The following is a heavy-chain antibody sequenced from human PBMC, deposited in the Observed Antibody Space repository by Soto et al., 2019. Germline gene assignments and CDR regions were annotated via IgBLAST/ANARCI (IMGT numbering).Heavy chain of an antibody. Sequence: GASVKVSCKVSGYTLTELCMHWVRHAPGKGLEWMGGFDPEDGETIYAQKFQGRVTMTEDTSTDTAYMELSSLRSEDTAVYYCATETGELRGHYYYGMDVWGQGTTVTVSS. CDR1: GYTLTELC. D-gene: IGHD7-27*01. CDR3: ATETGELRGHYYYGMDV. V-gene: IGHV1-24*01. J-gene: IGHJ6*02. CDR2: FDPEDGET.